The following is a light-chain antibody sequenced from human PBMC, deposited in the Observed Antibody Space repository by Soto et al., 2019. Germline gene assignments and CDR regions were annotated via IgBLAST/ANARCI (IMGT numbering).Light chain of an antibody. CDR1: QSVSASY. CDR3: QQYGSSPLT. CDR2: GAS. Sequence: EIVLTQSPGTLSLSPGERGTLSCRASQSVSASYLAWYQQKPGQAPRLLIYGASSRATGTPERFSGSGSGTQFTLTISRLEPEDFAVYYCQQYGSSPLTFGGGTKVDIK. J-gene: IGKJ4*01. V-gene: IGKV3-20*01.